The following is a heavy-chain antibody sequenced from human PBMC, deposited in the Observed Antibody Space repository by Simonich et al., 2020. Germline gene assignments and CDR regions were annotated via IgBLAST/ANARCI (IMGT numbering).Heavy chain of an antibody. Sequence: EVQLVESGGGLVKPGGSLRRSCAASGFTFSSYSMNWVRKAPGKGLEGVSSISSSSSYIYYADAVKGRFTISRDNAKNSLYLQMNSLRAEDTAVYYCARWIAVAGTGAYGMDVWGQGTTVTVSS. D-gene: IGHD6-19*01. CDR2: ISSSSSYI. J-gene: IGHJ6*02. CDR3: ARWIAVAGTGAYGMDV. V-gene: IGHV3-21*01. CDR1: GFTFSSYS.